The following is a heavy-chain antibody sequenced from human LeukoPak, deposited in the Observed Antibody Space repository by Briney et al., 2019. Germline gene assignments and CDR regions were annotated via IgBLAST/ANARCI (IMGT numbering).Heavy chain of an antibody. J-gene: IGHJ4*02. CDR2: IYSGGST. CDR3: AREKRDLMYYYGSGSSREYYFDY. D-gene: IGHD3-10*01. V-gene: IGHV3-53*01. Sequence: TGGSLRLSCAASGFTVSSNYMSWVRQAPGKGLEWVSVIYSGGSTYYADSVKGRFTISRDNSKNTLYLQMNSLRAEDTAVYYCAREKRDLMYYYGSGSSREYYFDYWGQGTLVTVSS. CDR1: GFTVSSNY.